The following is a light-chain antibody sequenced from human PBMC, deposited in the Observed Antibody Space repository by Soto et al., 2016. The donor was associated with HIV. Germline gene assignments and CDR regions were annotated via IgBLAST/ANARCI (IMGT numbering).Light chain of an antibody. CDR1: QSISSW. Sequence: DIQMTQSPSTLSASVGDRVTIACRASQSISSWLAWYQQKPGKAPKLLIYKASSLESGVPSRFSGSGSGTEFTLTISSLQPDDFATYYCQRYNSYPLTFGGGTKVEIK. CDR2: KAS. CDR3: QRYNSYPLT. V-gene: IGKV1-5*03. J-gene: IGKJ4*01.